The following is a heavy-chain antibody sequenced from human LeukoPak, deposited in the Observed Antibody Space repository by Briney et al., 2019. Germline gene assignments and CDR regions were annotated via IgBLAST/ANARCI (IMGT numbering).Heavy chain of an antibody. J-gene: IGHJ4*02. Sequence: PGGSLRLSCAVSGFTFSFYEMNWVRQAPGKGLEWVSYISKSGSDIYYADSVEGRFTISRDNAKNSLYLQMNSLRAEDTAVYYCARAVEPAAMRFDYWGQGTLVTVSS. CDR1: GFTFSFYE. V-gene: IGHV3-48*03. CDR3: ARAVEPAAMRFDY. D-gene: IGHD2-2*01. CDR2: ISKSGSDI.